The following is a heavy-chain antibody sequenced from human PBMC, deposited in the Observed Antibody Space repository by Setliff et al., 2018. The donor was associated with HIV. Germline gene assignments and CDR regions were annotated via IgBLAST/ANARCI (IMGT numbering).Heavy chain of an antibody. V-gene: IGHV4-39*07. Sequence: PSETLSLTCAVYGGSFSSSSYYWGWIRQPPGKGLEWIGNIYYSGSTYYNPSLQSRVTISVDTSKNQLSLNLSSLTAADTAVYYCARRVEFYYGSGISYYYYYYYMDVWGKGTTVTVSS. CDR3: ARRVEFYYGSGISYYYYYYYMDV. CDR2: IYYSGST. CDR1: GGSFSSSSYY. J-gene: IGHJ6*03. D-gene: IGHD3-10*01.